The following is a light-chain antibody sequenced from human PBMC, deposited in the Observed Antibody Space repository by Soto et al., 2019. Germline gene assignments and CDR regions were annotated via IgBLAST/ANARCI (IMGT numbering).Light chain of an antibody. J-gene: IGKJ5*01. CDR1: QSIANY. Sequence: IQVTQSPSSLSASVGDRVTITCRASQSIANYLNWYQQKPGKAPKLLIYAASSLQSGVPSKFSGSGFGTDFTLTISSLQTEDVATYYCQQNYSPPPITFGQGTRLEIK. V-gene: IGKV1-39*01. CDR2: AAS. CDR3: QQNYSPPPIT.